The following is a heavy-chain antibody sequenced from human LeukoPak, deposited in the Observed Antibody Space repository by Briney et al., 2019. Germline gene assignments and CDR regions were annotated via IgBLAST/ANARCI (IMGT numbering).Heavy chain of an antibody. CDR3: AKSGHSTSSWFDP. CDR2: VTGSSGGT. J-gene: IGHJ5*02. CDR1: GFTFSSYA. Sequence: GGSLRLSCAASGFTFSSYAMTWVRQAPGKGLEWVSAVTGSSGGTYYADSVKGRFTISRDDSKSTLYLQMNSLRVEDMAVYYCAKSGHSTSSWFDPWGQGTLVIVSS. V-gene: IGHV3-23*01. D-gene: IGHD6-6*01.